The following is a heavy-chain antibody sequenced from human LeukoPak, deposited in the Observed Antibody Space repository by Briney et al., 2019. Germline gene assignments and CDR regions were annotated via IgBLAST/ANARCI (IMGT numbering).Heavy chain of an antibody. V-gene: IGHV4-39*01. J-gene: IGHJ4*02. CDR2: IYYSGST. D-gene: IGHD2-15*01. CDR3: ARQECSGGSCYLPGY. CDR1: GGSISSSSYY. Sequence: PSETLSLTCTVSGGSISSSSYYWGWIRQPPGKGLEWIGSIYYSGSTYYNSSLKSRVTISVDTSKNQFSLKLSSVTAADTAVYYCARQECSGGSCYLPGYWGQGTLVTVSS.